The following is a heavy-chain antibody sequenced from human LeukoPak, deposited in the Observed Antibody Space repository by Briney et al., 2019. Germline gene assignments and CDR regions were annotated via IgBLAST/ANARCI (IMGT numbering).Heavy chain of an antibody. D-gene: IGHD4-11*01. J-gene: IGHJ6*03. CDR1: GYTFTGYY. CDR3: ARLSETKGRYYFYLDD. CDR2: INPNSGGT. V-gene: IGHV1-2*02. Sequence: GASVKVSCKASGYTFTGYYMHWVRQAPGQWLEWMGWINPNSGGTNYAQKFQGRVTMTRDTSISTAYMQLSRLRSDDTAVYYWARLSETKGRYYFYLDDWGKGTKVPVPS.